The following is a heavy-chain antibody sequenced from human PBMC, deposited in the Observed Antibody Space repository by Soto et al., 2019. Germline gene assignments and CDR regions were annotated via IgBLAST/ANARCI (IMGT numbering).Heavy chain of an antibody. CDR2: IYYSGST. CDR1: GGSISSYY. CDR3: ARVYGFGSNWFDP. J-gene: IGHJ5*02. Sequence: VTLWLTWTFAGGSISSYYASWILQPPGKGLEWIGYIYYSGSTNYNPSLKSRVTISVDTSKNQFSLKLSSVTAADTAVYYCARVYGFGSNWFDPWGQGTLVTVPQ. D-gene: IGHD3-16*01. V-gene: IGHV4-59*01.